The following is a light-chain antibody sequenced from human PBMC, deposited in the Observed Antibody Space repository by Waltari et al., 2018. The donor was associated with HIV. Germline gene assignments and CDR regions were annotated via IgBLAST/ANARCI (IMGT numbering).Light chain of an antibody. CDR1: TSDFVLYNF. Sequence: QSALTQPASVSGSPGQSITISCTGSTSDFVLYNFISWYQQHPGGVPKVIISEVSSRPSGVSSRFSGSKSGNTASLTISWLQTEDEADYYCTSFTSNYTVMFGGGTKVTVL. CDR2: EVS. J-gene: IGLJ3*02. V-gene: IGLV2-14*01. CDR3: TSFTSNYTVM.